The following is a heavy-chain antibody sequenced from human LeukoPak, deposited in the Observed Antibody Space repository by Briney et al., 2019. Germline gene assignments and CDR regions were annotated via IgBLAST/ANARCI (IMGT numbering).Heavy chain of an antibody. CDR1: GGSISSGGYY. Sequence: PSETLSLTCTVSGGSISSGGYYWSWIRQHPGKGLEWIGYIYYSGSTYYNPSLKSRVTISVDTSKNQFSLKLSSVTAADTAVYYCARTVVTLRGYFDYWGQGTLVTVSS. V-gene: IGHV4-31*03. CDR3: ARTVVTLRGYFDY. CDR2: IYYSGST. D-gene: IGHD4-23*01. J-gene: IGHJ4*02.